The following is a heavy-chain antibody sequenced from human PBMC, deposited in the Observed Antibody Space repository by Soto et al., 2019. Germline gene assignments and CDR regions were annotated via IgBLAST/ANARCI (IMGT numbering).Heavy chain of an antibody. CDR1: GGTFSSYA. J-gene: IGHJ6*02. Sequence: QVQLVQSGAEVKKPGSSVNVSCKASGGTFSSYAISWVRQAPGQGLEWMGGIIPIFGTANYAQKFQGRVTITADESTSTAYMELSSLRSEDTAVYYCARGVAAAGKNYYYYGMDVWGQGTTVTVSS. V-gene: IGHV1-69*01. CDR2: IIPIFGTA. CDR3: ARGVAAAGKNYYYYGMDV. D-gene: IGHD6-13*01.